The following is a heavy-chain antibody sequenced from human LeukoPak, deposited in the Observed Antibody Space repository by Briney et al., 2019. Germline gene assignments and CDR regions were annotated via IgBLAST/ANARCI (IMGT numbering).Heavy chain of an antibody. CDR3: ARNKRITTFGVVTRTYYFDY. V-gene: IGHV1-18*01. CDR2: ISAYNGNT. J-gene: IGHJ4*02. D-gene: IGHD3-3*01. Sequence: ASVKVSCKASGYTFTSYGISWVRQAPGQGLEWMGWISAYNGNTNYAQKLQGRVTMTTDTSTSTAYMELRSLRSDDTAVYYCARNKRITTFGVVTRTYYFDYWGQGTLVTVSS. CDR1: GYTFTSYG.